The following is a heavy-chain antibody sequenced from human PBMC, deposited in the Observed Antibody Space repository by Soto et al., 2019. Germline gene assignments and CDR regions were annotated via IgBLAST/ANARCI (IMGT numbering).Heavy chain of an antibody. J-gene: IGHJ4*02. V-gene: IGHV3-30-3*01. D-gene: IGHD1-26*01. CDR3: ARRVGAITYYFDY. CDR2: ISYDGSNK. Sequence: AGSLRLSCAASGLTLSSYAMHWVRQAPGKGLEWVAVISYDGSNKYYADSVKGRFTISRDNSKNTLYLQMNSLRAEDTAVYYCARRVGAITYYFDYWGQGALVTVSS. CDR1: GLTLSSYA.